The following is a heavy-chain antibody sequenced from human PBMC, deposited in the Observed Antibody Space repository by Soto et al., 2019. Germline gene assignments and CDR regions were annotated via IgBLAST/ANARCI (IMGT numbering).Heavy chain of an antibody. CDR2: ISSSSSTI. V-gene: IGHV3-48*01. CDR1: GFTFSSYS. Sequence: GGSLRLSCAASGFTFSSYSMNWVSQAPGKGLEWVSYISSSSSTIYYADSVKGRFTISRDNAKNSLYLQMNSLRAEDTAVYYCARDYSSYGPFDYWGQGTLVTSPQ. CDR3: ARDYSSYGPFDY. J-gene: IGHJ4*02. D-gene: IGHD5-18*01.